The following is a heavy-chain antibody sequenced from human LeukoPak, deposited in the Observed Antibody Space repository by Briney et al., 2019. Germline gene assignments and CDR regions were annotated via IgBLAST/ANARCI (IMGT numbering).Heavy chain of an antibody. CDR2: IRYDGNNK. CDR3: AELGITMIGGV. V-gene: IGHV3-33*08. CDR1: GFTFSSYG. D-gene: IGHD3-10*02. J-gene: IGHJ6*04. Sequence: GRSLRLSCAASGFTFSSYGMHWVRQAPGKGLEWVAFIRYDGNNKDYADSVKGQFTISRDNSKNSLYLQMNSLRAEDTAVYYCAELGITMIGGVWGKGTTVTISS.